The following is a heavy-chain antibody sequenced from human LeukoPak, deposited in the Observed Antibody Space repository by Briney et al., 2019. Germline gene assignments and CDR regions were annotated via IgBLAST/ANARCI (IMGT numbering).Heavy chain of an antibody. V-gene: IGHV3-23*01. CDR1: GFTFSSYA. J-gene: IGHJ4*02. CDR2: ISGSGATT. D-gene: IGHD2-8*01. CDR3: AKSEGLMGYFDY. Sequence: GGSLRLSCAASGFTFSSYAMSWVRQAPGKGLEWVSVISGSGATTYHADSVKGRFTVSRDNSKNTLYLQMNSLRADDTAVYYCAKSEGLMGYFDYWGQGTLVTVSS.